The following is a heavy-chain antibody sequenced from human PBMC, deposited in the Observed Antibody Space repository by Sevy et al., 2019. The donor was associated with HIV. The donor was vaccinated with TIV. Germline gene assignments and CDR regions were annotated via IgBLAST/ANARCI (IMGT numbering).Heavy chain of an antibody. CDR3: TTDSRTRGLSALLDY. Sequence: GGSLRLSCAASGFTFSNAWMSWVRQAPGKGLEWVGRIKSKTDGGTTDYAAPVKGRFTISRDDSKYTLYLQMNSLKTEDTAIYYCTTDSRTRGLSALLDYWGQGTLVTVSS. J-gene: IGHJ4*02. CDR2: IKSKTDGGTT. D-gene: IGHD3-10*01. CDR1: GFTFSNAW. V-gene: IGHV3-15*01.